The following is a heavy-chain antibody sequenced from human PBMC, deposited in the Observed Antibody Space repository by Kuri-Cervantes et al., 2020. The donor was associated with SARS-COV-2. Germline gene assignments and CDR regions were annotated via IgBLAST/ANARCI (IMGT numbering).Heavy chain of an antibody. D-gene: IGHD3-22*01. CDR1: GYSFTDYW. CDR3: ARHAASYYYDSSGYYSGWDYYYMDV. Sequence: KVSCKGSGYSFTDYWIGWVRQLPGKGLEWMGIISPGASDTTYSPSFQGQVTISVDKSISTAYLQWSSLKASDTAMYYCARHAASYYYDSSGYYSGWDYYYMDVWGKGTTVTVSS. CDR2: ISPGASDT. V-gene: IGHV5-51*01. J-gene: IGHJ6*03.